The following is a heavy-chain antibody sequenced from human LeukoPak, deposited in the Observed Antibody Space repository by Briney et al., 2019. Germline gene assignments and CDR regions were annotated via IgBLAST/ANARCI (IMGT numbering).Heavy chain of an antibody. V-gene: IGHV4-34*01. D-gene: IGHD5-24*01. CDR3: ASEMATTHYAFDI. J-gene: IGHJ3*02. Sequence: SETLSLTCAVYGGSFSGYYWSWIRQPPGKGLEWIGEINHSGSTNYNPSLKSRVTISVDTSKNQFSLKLSSVTAADTAVYYCASEMATTHYAFDIWGQGTMVTVSS. CDR1: GGSFSGYY. CDR2: INHSGST.